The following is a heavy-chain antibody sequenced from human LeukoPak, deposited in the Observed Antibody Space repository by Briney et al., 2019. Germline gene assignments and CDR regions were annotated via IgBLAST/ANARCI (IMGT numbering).Heavy chain of an antibody. Sequence: GGSLRLSCAASGFTFDDYGMHWVRQPPGKGLEWVSLISWDGDSTYYAASVKGRFTISRDNSKNTLYLQMNNLRAEDTAVYFCERERADDSGIQWGQGTLVTVSS. D-gene: IGHD3-22*01. J-gene: IGHJ4*02. CDR2: ISWDGDST. V-gene: IGHV3-43D*04. CDR3: ERERADDSGIQ. CDR1: GFTFDDYG.